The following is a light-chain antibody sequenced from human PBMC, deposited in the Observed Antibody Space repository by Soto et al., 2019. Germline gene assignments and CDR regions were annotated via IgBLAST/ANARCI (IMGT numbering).Light chain of an antibody. CDR1: QSISSW. Sequence: DIQMTQSPSTLSASVGDRVTITCRASQSISSWLAWYQQKPGKAPRLLIYDASYLERGVPSRFSGSASGTECTLTISDLQPDDLAPYYCQQYNSFWTFGQGTKVEI. CDR3: QQYNSFWT. J-gene: IGKJ1*01. V-gene: IGKV1-5*01. CDR2: DAS.